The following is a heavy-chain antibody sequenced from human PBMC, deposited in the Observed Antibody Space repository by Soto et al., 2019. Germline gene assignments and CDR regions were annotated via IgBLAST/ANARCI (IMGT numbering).Heavy chain of an antibody. CDR1: GFTFSSYG. J-gene: IGHJ4*02. Sequence: PGGSLRLSCAASGFTFSSYGMHWVRQAPGKGLEWVAVIWYDGSNKYYADSVKGRFTISRDNSKNTLYLQMNSMRAEDTAVYYCARVPIAAAATYFDYWGQGTLVTVSS. CDR2: IWYDGSNK. V-gene: IGHV3-33*01. CDR3: ARVPIAAAATYFDY. D-gene: IGHD6-13*01.